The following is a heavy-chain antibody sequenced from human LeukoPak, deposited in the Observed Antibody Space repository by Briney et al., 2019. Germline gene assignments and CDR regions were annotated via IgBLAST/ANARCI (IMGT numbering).Heavy chain of an antibody. V-gene: IGHV4-34*01. J-gene: IGHJ5*02. Sequence: SETLSLTCAVYGVSFSGYYWSWIRQPPGKGLEWIGEINHSGSTNYNPSLKSRVTISVDTSKNQFSLKLSSVTAADTAVYYCARGPFFIAAAGTRWFDPWGQGTLVTVSS. CDR2: INHSGST. D-gene: IGHD6-13*01. CDR1: GVSFSGYY. CDR3: ARGPFFIAAAGTRWFDP.